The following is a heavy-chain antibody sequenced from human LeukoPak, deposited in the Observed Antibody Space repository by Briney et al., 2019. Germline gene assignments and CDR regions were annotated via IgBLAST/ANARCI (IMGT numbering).Heavy chain of an antibody. J-gene: IGHJ6*03. V-gene: IGHV4-59*01. CDR3: ARVYGYYGSGSYYNARRNYYYYYMDV. CDR1: GGSISSYY. CDR2: IYYSGST. D-gene: IGHD3-10*01. Sequence: YPSETLSLTCTVSGGSISSYYWSWIRQPPGKGLEWIGYIYYSGSTNYNPSLKSRVTISVDTSKNQFSLKLSSVTAADTAVYYCARVYGYYGSGSYYNARRNYYYYYMDVWGKGTTVTISS.